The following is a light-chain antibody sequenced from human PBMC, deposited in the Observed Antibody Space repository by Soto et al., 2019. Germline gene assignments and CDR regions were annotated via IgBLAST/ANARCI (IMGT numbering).Light chain of an antibody. CDR3: QQYDSSWT. Sequence: EIVLTQSPGTLSLSPGERATLSCRASQSVPSNFLAWYQQKPGQAPILVIYGVSRRATGIPDRFSGSGSGTDFTLTISRLEPEDFLVYYCQQYDSSWTFGQGTKVEIK. CDR2: GVS. V-gene: IGKV3-20*01. CDR1: QSVPSNF. J-gene: IGKJ1*01.